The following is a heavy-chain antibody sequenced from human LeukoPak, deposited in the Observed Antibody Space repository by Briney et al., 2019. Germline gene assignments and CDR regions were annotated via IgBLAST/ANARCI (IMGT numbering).Heavy chain of an antibody. CDR1: GFTFSGFD. V-gene: IGHV3-48*02. CDR2: ISSSGRPI. Sequence: GGSLRLSCAASGFTFSGFDMDWVRQAPGKGLGWISFISSSGRPISYADSVRGRFTISRDNAKNSLYLQMDSLRDEDTAVYYCASRYLRSFENWGQGTLVTVSS. CDR3: ASRYLRSFEN. D-gene: IGHD3-16*02. J-gene: IGHJ4*02.